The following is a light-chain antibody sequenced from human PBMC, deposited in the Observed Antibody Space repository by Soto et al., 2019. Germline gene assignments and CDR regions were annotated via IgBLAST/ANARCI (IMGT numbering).Light chain of an antibody. CDR2: GTS. Sequence: EFVLTQSPGTLSLSRGERATLSCRASERIYSAYLGWYQQKPGQAPRLLIYGTSSRATGIPDRFSGGGSGTDFTLTISRLEPEDFAVYYCQQYGNSPITFGQGTRLEIK. CDR1: ERIYSAY. J-gene: IGKJ5*01. CDR3: QQYGNSPIT. V-gene: IGKV3-20*01.